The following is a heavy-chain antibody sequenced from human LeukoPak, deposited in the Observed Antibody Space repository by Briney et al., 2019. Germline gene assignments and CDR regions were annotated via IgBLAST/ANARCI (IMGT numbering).Heavy chain of an antibody. CDR2: INPNSGGT. CDR3: ARARAGSPITIFWEDAFDI. Sequence: ASVKVSCKASGYTFTGYYMHWVRQAPGQGLEWMGWINPNSGGTNYAQKFQGRVTMTRGTSISTAYMELSRLRSDDTAVYYCARARAGSPITIFWEDAFDIWGQGTMVTVSS. J-gene: IGHJ3*02. V-gene: IGHV1-2*02. CDR1: GYTFTGYY. D-gene: IGHD3-9*01.